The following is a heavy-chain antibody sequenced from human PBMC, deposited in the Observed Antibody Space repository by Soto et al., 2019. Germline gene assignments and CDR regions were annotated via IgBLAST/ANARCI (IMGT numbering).Heavy chain of an antibody. V-gene: IGHV3-30-3*01. CDR3: ARKCSSTSCHQFYYYYDLDV. CDR1: GFTFSSYV. Sequence: AGGSLRLSCAASGFTFSSYVMHWVRQAPGKGLEWVALISFDGSDKFYADSVKGRFTISRDNSKNTLYLQMNTLRPEDTAAYYCARKCSSTSCHQFYYYYDLDVWGQGTTVTVSS. J-gene: IGHJ6*02. CDR2: ISFDGSDK. D-gene: IGHD2-2*01.